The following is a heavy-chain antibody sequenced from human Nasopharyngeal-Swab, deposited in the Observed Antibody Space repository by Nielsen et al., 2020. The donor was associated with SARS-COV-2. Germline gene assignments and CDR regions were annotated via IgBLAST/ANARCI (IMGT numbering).Heavy chain of an antibody. J-gene: IGHJ4*02. V-gene: IGHV3-73*01. D-gene: IGHD1-14*01. CDR2: IGDKAHNYAT. Sequence: VRQAPGKGLEWVGRIGDKAHNYATTYAASVKGRFTISRDDSKNTAFLQMDSLKTEDTALYYCTTGYYFDYWGQGTLVTVSS. CDR3: TTGYYFDY.